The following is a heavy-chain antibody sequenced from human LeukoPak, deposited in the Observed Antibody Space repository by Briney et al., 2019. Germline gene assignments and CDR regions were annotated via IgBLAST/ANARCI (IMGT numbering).Heavy chain of an antibody. V-gene: IGHV4-4*07. Sequence: PSETLSLTCTVSGGSISSYYWSWIRQPAGKGLEWIGRIYTSGSTNYNPSLKSRVTTSVDTSKNQFSLKLSSVTAADTAVYYCSRDGGYCSSTSCPPFDYWGQGTLVTVSS. D-gene: IGHD2-2*01. CDR2: IYTSGST. J-gene: IGHJ4*02. CDR1: GGSISSYY. CDR3: SRDGGYCSSTSCPPFDY.